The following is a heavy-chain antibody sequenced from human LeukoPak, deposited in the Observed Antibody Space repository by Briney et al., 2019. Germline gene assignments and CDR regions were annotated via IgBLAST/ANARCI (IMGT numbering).Heavy chain of an antibody. CDR2: IYYSGST. CDR1: GGSISSYY. Sequence: SETLSLTCTVSGGSISSYYWSWIRQPPGKGLEWIGYIYYSGSTNYNPSLKSRVTISVDTSKNQFSLKLSSVTAADTAVYYCAGHGVMVRGVISDWFDPWGQGTLVTVSS. D-gene: IGHD3-10*01. V-gene: IGHV4-59*08. J-gene: IGHJ5*02. CDR3: AGHGVMVRGVISDWFDP.